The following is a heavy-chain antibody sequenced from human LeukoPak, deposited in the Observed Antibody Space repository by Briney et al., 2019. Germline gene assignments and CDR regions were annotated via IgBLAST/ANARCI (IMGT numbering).Heavy chain of an antibody. Sequence: ASVKVSCKVSGDTLTELSMHCVRQAPGKGLEWRGGFDPEDGETIYAQKFQGRVTMTEDTSTDTAYMELSSLRSEDAAVYYCAISGSVAGTDFDYWGQGTLVTVSS. CDR2: FDPEDGET. V-gene: IGHV1-24*01. CDR1: GDTLTELS. CDR3: AISGSVAGTDFDY. J-gene: IGHJ4*02. D-gene: IGHD6-19*01.